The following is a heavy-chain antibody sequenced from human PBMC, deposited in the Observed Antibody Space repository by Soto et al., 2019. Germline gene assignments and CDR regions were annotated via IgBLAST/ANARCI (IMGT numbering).Heavy chain of an antibody. Sequence: PSETLSLTCAVSGYSISSGYYWGWIRQPPGKGLEWIGSIYHSGSTYYNPSLKSRVTISVDTSKNQFSLKLSSVTAADTAVYYCARVAHYHDSSGFFDYWGQGTLVTVSS. CDR3: ARVAHYHDSSGFFDY. CDR1: GYSISSGYY. V-gene: IGHV4-38-2*01. J-gene: IGHJ4*02. D-gene: IGHD3-22*01. CDR2: IYHSGST.